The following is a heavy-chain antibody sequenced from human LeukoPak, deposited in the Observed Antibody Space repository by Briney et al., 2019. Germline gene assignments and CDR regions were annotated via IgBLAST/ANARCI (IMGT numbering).Heavy chain of an antibody. CDR2: IYYSGST. CDR1: GGSISSSSYY. CDR3: ARRTETFTDY. Sequence: SGTLSLTCTVSGGSISSSSYYWGWIRQPPGKGLEWIGSIYYSGSTYYNPSLKSRVTISVDTSKNQFSLKLSSVTAADTAVYYCARRTETFTDYWGQGTLVTVSS. V-gene: IGHV4-39*01. D-gene: IGHD2-2*01. J-gene: IGHJ4*02.